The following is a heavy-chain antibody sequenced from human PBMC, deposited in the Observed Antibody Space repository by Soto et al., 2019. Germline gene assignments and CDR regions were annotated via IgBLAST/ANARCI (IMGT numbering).Heavy chain of an antibody. J-gene: IGHJ6*02. D-gene: IGHD5-18*01. CDR1: GFTFSSYA. V-gene: IGHV3-23*01. CDR3: AKGDTAMATYYYGMDV. Sequence: PGGSLRLSCAASGFTFSSYAMSWVRQAPGKGLEWVSAISGSGGSTYYADSVKGRFTISRDNSKNTLYLQMNSLRAEDTAVYYCAKGDTAMATYYYGMDVWGQGTTVTVSS. CDR2: ISGSGGST.